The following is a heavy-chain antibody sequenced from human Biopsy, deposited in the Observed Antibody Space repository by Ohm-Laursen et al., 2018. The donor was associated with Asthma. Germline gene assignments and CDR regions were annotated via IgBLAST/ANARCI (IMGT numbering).Heavy chain of an antibody. CDR1: GGSISSFY. CDR2: VYWTGST. D-gene: IGHD6-19*01. J-gene: IGHJ4*02. V-gene: IGHV4-59*01. Sequence: SETLSLTCSVYGGSISSFYWNWIRQSPEKGLEWMGYVYWTGSTNYNPSLKSRITMSVDTSKNRMFLESTSVTAADTAIYYCVRAVRNEQWLAPFDYWGQGKPVTVSS. CDR3: VRAVRNEQWLAPFDY.